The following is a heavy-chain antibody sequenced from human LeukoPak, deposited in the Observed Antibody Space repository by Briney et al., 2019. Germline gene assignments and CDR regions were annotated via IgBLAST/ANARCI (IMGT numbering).Heavy chain of an antibody. CDR3: ARRTVRGLNWFDP. V-gene: IGHV1-24*01. CDR2: FDPEDGET. J-gene: IGHJ5*02. D-gene: IGHD3-10*01. CDR1: GYTLTELS. Sequence: ASVKVSCKVSGYTLTELSMHWVRQAPGKGLEWMGGFDPEDGETIYAQKFQGRVTITADKSTSTAYMELSSLRSEDTAVYYCARRTVRGLNWFDPWGQGTLVTVSS.